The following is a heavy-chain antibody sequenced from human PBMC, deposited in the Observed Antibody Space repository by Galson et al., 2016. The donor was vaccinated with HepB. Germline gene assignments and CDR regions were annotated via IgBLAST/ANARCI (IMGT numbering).Heavy chain of an antibody. V-gene: IGHV3-33*01. Sequence: SLRLSCAASGFIFSQYGMHWVRQAPGKGLESVAVIGHDGRNEHYADSVKGRFTISRDNSKNTLYVQMNNLRVEDTAVYYCSRGSQDDIEVDGDLEQDYWGQGTLVTVSS. CDR1: GFIFSQYG. CDR3: SRGSQDDIEVDGDLEQDY. D-gene: IGHD2-15*01. CDR2: IGHDGRNE. J-gene: IGHJ4*02.